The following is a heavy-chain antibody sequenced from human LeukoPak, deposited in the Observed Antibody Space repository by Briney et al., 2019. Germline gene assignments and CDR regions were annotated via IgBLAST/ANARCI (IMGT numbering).Heavy chain of an antibody. J-gene: IGHJ4*02. CDR3: ARVTSGSYAN. V-gene: IGHV4-59*01. Sequence: SETLSLTCTVSGGSLSSNYWSWNRQIPGKGLEWIGYIYYNGNTNYNPFLKSRVAISIDTSKNQFSLKLSSVTAADTAVYYCARVTSGSYANWGQGTLVTVSS. CDR2: IYYNGNT. CDR1: GGSLSSNY. D-gene: IGHD3-10*01.